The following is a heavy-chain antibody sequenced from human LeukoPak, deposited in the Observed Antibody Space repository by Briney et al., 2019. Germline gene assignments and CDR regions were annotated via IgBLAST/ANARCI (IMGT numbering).Heavy chain of an antibody. CDR1: GGSISSYY. V-gene: IGHV4-39*01. Sequence: PSETLSLTCTVSGGSISSYYWGWIRQPPGKGLEWIGSIYYSGSTYYNPSLKSRVTISVDTSKNQFSLKLSSVTAADTAVYYCARHPTPTGDRVAFDIWGQGTMVTVSS. D-gene: IGHD7-27*01. CDR3: ARHPTPTGDRVAFDI. CDR2: IYYSGST. J-gene: IGHJ3*02.